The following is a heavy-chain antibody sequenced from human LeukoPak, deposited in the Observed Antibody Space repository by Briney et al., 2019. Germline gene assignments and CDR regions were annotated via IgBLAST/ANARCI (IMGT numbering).Heavy chain of an antibody. Sequence: GGSLRLSCAASGFTFSSYAMHWVRQAPGKGLEYVSAISSNGGGTYYANSVKGRFTISRDNSKNTLYLQMNSLRAEDTAVYYCAKFLRELLYYYYYMDVWGKGTTVTVSS. CDR3: AKFLRELLYYYYYMDV. CDR2: ISSNGGGT. V-gene: IGHV3-64*01. CDR1: GFTFSSYA. D-gene: IGHD1-26*01. J-gene: IGHJ6*03.